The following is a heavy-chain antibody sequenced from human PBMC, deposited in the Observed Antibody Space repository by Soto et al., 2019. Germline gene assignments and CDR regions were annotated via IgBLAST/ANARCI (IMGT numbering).Heavy chain of an antibody. J-gene: IGHJ4*02. Sequence: SETLSLTCTVSGGSSSSYFWSWIRQPPGKGLEWIGYIYYSGSSNYNPSLKSRVTISVDTSKKQFSLKLSSVTAADTAVYYCARRKDTSGYLDYWGQGTLVTVS. V-gene: IGHV4-59*08. CDR3: ARRKDTSGYLDY. D-gene: IGHD3-22*01. CDR2: IYYSGSS. CDR1: GGSSSSYF.